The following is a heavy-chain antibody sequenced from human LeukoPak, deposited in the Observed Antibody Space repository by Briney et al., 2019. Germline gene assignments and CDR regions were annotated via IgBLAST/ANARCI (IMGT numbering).Heavy chain of an antibody. Sequence: PGGSLRLSCAASGFTFSSYGMHWVRQAPGKGLEWVAFIRYDGSNKYYADSVKGRFTISRDNSKNTLYLQMNSLRAEDTAVYYCAKIVTTMVPGVIDYWGQGTLVTVSS. CDR2: IRYDGSNK. D-gene: IGHD3-10*01. CDR3: AKIVTTMVPGVIDY. CDR1: GFTFSSYG. V-gene: IGHV3-30*02. J-gene: IGHJ4*02.